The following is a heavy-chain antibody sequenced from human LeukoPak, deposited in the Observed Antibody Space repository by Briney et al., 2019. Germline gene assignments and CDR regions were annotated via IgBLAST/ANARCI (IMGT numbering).Heavy chain of an antibody. CDR1: GFTFSSYG. D-gene: IGHD3-10*01. V-gene: IGHV3-30*03. CDR2: ISYDGSNK. CDR3: ARGPYGSGSTIDY. Sequence: GGSLRLSCAASGFTFSSYGMHWLRQAPGKGLEGVAVISYDGSNKYYADSVKGRFTISRDNSKNTLYLQMNSLRAEDTAVYYCARGPYGSGSTIDYWGQGALVTVS. J-gene: IGHJ4*02.